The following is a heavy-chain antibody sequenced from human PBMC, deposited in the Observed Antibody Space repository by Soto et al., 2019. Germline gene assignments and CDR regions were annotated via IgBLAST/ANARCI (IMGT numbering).Heavy chain of an antibody. CDR2: INHSGST. J-gene: IGHJ4*02. Sequence: QVQLQQWGAGLLKPSETLSLTCAVYGGAFSGYYWSWIRQPPGKGLERIGEINHSGSTNYNPSLNSGVTISADTATNQFSLKLSAVTAADTAVYSCAKDRPPGWFRYWGQGTLVTVSS. V-gene: IGHV4-34*01. CDR3: AKDRPPGWFRY. D-gene: IGHD6-6*01. CDR1: GGAFSGYY.